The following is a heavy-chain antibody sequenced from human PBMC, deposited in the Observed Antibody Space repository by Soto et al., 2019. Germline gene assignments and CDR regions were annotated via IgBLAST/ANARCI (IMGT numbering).Heavy chain of an antibody. CDR3: ARVYYDSPYYYYGMDV. CDR2: ISGSGGST. D-gene: IGHD3-22*01. Sequence: PGGSLRLSCAASGFTFSSFAMGWVRQAPGKGLDWVSAISGSGGSTYSADSVKGRFTISRDNAKNSLYLQMNSLRAEDTAVYYCARVYYDSPYYYYGMDVWGQGTTVTVSS. V-gene: IGHV3-23*01. CDR1: GFTFSSFA. J-gene: IGHJ6*02.